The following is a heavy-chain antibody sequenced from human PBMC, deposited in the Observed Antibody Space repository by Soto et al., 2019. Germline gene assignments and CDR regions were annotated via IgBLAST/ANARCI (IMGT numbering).Heavy chain of an antibody. CDR1: GGSVSSGSYY. D-gene: IGHD3-22*01. CDR2: IYYSGST. V-gene: IGHV4-61*01. J-gene: IGHJ4*02. CDR3: ARVIYYDSSGYFDY. Sequence: QVQLQESGPGLVKPSETLSLTCTVSGGSVSSGSYYWSWIRQPPGKGLEWIGYIYYSGSTNYNPSPKSRVTISVDTSKNQFSLKLSSVTAADTAVYYCARVIYYDSSGYFDYWGQGTLVTVSS.